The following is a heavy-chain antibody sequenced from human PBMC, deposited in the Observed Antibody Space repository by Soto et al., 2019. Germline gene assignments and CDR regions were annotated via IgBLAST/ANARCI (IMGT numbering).Heavy chain of an antibody. CDR3: ARGAAKNYYYYGMDV. Sequence: ASVKVSCKASGYTFTSYAMHWVRQAPGQRLEWMGWINAGNGNTKYSQKFQGRVTITRDTSASTAYMELRSLRSDDTAVYYCARGAAKNYYYYGMDVWGQGTTVSVSS. CDR2: INAGNGNT. D-gene: IGHD6-25*01. V-gene: IGHV1-3*01. J-gene: IGHJ6*02. CDR1: GYTFTSYA.